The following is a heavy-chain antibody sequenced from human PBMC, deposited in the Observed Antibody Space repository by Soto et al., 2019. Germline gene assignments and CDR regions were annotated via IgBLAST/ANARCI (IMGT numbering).Heavy chain of an antibody. J-gene: IGHJ5*02. Sequence: XVTLSLTLTVCGDSLRSGSHYWGWIRQTPGKGLEWIGSIFQSGSAYYNPSVQSRVTLFVDTSKNLFSLKLASVTAADTATYYGERRRSSSTGWFDPWGRGTLVTVSS. CDR3: ERRRSSSTGWFDP. CDR2: IFQSGSA. V-gene: IGHV4-39*01. D-gene: IGHD2-2*01. CDR1: GDSLRSGSHY.